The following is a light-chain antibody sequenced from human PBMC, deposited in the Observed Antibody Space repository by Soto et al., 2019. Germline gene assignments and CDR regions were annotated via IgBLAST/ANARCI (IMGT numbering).Light chain of an antibody. J-gene: IGLJ2*01. V-gene: IGLV4-69*02. CDR3: QTCGPDIDVI. CDR1: SGHSNYA. CDR2: LNSDGSH. Sequence: QAVVTQSPSASASLGTSVKLTCTLSSGHSNYAIAWHQQQPNKGPRYLMRLNSDGSHNKGDGIPERFSGSSSGAERYLTISSLQSEDEADYYCQTCGPDIDVIFGGGTKVTVL.